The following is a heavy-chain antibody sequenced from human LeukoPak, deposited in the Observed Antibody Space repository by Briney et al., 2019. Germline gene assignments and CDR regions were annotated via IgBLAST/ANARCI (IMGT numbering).Heavy chain of an antibody. Sequence: GGSLRLSCAASGFTFSSYGMHWVRQAPGKGLEWVAFIRYDGSNKYYADSVKGRFTISRENSKNTLYLQMNSLRAEDTAVYYCAKDTYAYCSGGSCYPNYWGQGTLVTVSS. CDR1: GFTFSSYG. V-gene: IGHV3-30*02. J-gene: IGHJ4*02. CDR2: IRYDGSNK. CDR3: AKDTYAYCSGGSCYPNY. D-gene: IGHD2-15*01.